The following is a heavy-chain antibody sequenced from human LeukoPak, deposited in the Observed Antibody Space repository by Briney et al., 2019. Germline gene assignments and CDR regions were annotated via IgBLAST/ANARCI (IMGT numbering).Heavy chain of an antibody. V-gene: IGHV3-7*01. CDR3: ARELTTQTKASCSGGNCLGYFDY. D-gene: IGHD2-15*01. Sequence: GGSLRLSCAASGFTCNTYWMTWVRQAPGKGLEWVANIKQDGSEKYYVDSVKGRFTISRDNAKNSLYLQMDSLRAEDTAVYYCARELTTQTKASCSGGNCLGYFDYGGQGTLVTVSS. J-gene: IGHJ4*02. CDR1: GFTCNTYW. CDR2: IKQDGSEK.